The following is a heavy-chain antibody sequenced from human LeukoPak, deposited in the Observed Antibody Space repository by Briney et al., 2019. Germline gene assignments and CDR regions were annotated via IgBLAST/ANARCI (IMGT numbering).Heavy chain of an antibody. J-gene: IGHJ4*02. CDR2: ISGSGGST. CDR1: GFTFSSYA. CDR3: ATRLRLTTLLLGVGWDYFDY. D-gene: IGHD4-17*01. V-gene: IGHV3-23*01. Sequence: QPGGSLRLSCAASGFTFSSYAMSWVRQAPGKGLEWVSAISGSGGSTYYADSVKGRFTISRDNSKNTLYLQMNSLRAEDTAVYYCATRLRLTTLLLGVGWDYFDYWGQGTLVTVSS.